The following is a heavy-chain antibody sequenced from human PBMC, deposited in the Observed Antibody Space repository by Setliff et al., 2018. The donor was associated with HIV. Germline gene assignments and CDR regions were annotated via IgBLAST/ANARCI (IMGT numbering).Heavy chain of an antibody. CDR3: ARDRGYYDSSGSDPGFDP. J-gene: IGHJ5*02. CDR1: GGSISSGSYY. V-gene: IGHV4-61*02. CDR2: IYTSGST. Sequence: SATLSLTCTVSGGSISSGSYYWSWIRRPAGKGLEWIGRIYTSGSTNYNPSLKSRVTISVDTSKNQFSLKLSSVTAADTAVYYCARDRGYYDSSGSDPGFDPWGQGTLVTVSS. D-gene: IGHD3-22*01.